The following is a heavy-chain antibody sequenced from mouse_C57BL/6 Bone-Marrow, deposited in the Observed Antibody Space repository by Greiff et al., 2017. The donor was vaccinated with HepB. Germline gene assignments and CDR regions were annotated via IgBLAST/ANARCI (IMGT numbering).Heavy chain of an antibody. CDR2: INPYNGGT. CDR3: ARGGYYGTWFAY. J-gene: IGHJ3*01. V-gene: IGHV1-19*01. CDR1: GYTFTDYY. Sequence: EVQLQQSGPVLVKPGASVKMSCKASGYTFTDYYMNWVKQSHGKSLEWIGVINPYNGGTSYNQKFKGKATLTVDKSSSTAYMELNSLTSDDSAVYYCARGGYYGTWFAYWGQGTLVTVSA. D-gene: IGHD1-1*01.